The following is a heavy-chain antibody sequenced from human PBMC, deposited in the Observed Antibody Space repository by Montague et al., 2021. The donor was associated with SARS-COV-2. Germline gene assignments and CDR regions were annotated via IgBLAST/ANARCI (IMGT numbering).Heavy chain of an antibody. V-gene: IGHV4-39*07. Sequence: LVKPTQTLTQTCTFSGFSLSTSGVGVGWIRQPPGKGLEWIGEINHGGSTKYSPSLKSRLTISADTSKNQFSLKLTSVAAADTAVYYCARLRDGVVPSPILGVGPYYSYYYMDVWGRGTTVTVSS. D-gene: IGHD2-15*01. CDR1: GFSLSTSGVG. J-gene: IGHJ6*03. CDR3: ARLRDGVVPSPILGVGPYYSYYYMDV. CDR2: INHGGST.